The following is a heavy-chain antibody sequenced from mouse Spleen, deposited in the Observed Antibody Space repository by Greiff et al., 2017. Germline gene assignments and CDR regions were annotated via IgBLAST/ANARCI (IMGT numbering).Heavy chain of an antibody. CDR3: DRGAGFAY. CDR1: GYTFTDYN. Sequence: DVQLQESGPELVKPGASVKMSCTATGYTFTDYNMHWVKRSHRRSLEWIGYIKPNNGGTSYNQKFKGKATLTVNKSSSTAYLELRGLTSEDSGVYYCDRGAGFAYWGQGTLVTVSA. V-gene: IGHV1-22*01. J-gene: IGHJ3*01. CDR2: IKPNNGGT.